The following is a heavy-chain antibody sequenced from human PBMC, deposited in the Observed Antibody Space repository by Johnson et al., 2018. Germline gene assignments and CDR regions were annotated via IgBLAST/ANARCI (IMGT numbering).Heavy chain of an antibody. CDR2: IRSKANKYAT. CDR1: GFTFSGSA. V-gene: IGHV3-73*01. CDR3: TRRYFHVSSSYYQGDY. D-gene: IGHD3-22*01. J-gene: IGHJ4*02. Sequence: VQLVQSGGGLVQPGGSLKLSCAASGFTFSGSAMHWVRQASGKGLEWVGRIRSKANKYATSYGASVKGRFIISRDDSKNTAYLQMNSLKTEDTALYYCTRRYFHVSSSYYQGDYWGQGTLVTVSS.